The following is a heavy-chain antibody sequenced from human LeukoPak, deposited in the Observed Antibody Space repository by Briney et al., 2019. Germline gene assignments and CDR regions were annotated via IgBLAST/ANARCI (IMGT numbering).Heavy chain of an antibody. CDR1: GYTFTGYY. V-gene: IGHV1-2*02. CDR2: INPNSGGT. Sequence: GASVKVSCKASGYTFTGYYMHWVRQAPGQGLEWMGWINPNSGGTNYAQKFQGRVTMTRDTSISTAYMELSRLRSDDTAVYYCARERGEYYYGSGSYYNGPFDYWGQGTLVTVSS. D-gene: IGHD3-10*01. CDR3: ARERGEYYYGSGSYYNGPFDY. J-gene: IGHJ4*02.